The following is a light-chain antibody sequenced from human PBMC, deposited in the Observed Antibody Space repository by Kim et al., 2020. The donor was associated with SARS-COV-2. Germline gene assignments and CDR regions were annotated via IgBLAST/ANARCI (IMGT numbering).Light chain of an antibody. Sequence: LSLSPGESATLSCRARQSVSSSYLAWYQQKPGQAPRLLIYGASSRATGIPDRFSGSGSGTDFTLTISRLEPEDFAVYYCQQYRYTFGQGTKLEI. CDR3: QQYRYT. J-gene: IGKJ2*01. V-gene: IGKV3-20*01. CDR1: QSVSSSY. CDR2: GAS.